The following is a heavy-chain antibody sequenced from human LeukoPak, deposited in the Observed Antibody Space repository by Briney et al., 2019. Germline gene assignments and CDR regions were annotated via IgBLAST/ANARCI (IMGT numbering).Heavy chain of an antibody. J-gene: IGHJ6*02. V-gene: IGHV1-46*01. CDR3: ANTMVRGSYNMDV. D-gene: IGHD3-10*01. CDR2: INPSGGST. Sequence: ASVKVSYKASGYTFTSYYMHWVRQAPGQGLEWMGIINPSGGSTNYAQKFQGRVTMTRDMSTSTVYMELSSLRSEDTAVYYCANTMVRGSYNMDVWGQGTTVTVSS. CDR1: GYTFTSYY.